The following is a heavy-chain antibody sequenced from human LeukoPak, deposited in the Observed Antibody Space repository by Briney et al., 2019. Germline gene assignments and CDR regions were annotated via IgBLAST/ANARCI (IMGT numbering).Heavy chain of an antibody. J-gene: IGHJ4*02. CDR2: INHSGST. V-gene: IGHV4-34*01. CDR1: GGSFSGYY. CDR3: ARSRYDLGFDY. D-gene: IGHD3-3*01. Sequence: SETLSLTCAVYGGSFSGYYWSWIRQPPGKGLEWIGEINHSGSTNYNPSLKSRVTISVDTSKNQFSLKLSSVTAADTAVYYCARSRYDLGFDYWGQGTLVTVSS.